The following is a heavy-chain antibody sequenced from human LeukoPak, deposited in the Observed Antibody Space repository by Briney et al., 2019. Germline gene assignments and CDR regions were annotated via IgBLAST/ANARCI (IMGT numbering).Heavy chain of an antibody. CDR2: ISYDGSNK. CDR3: AKGYSGYDLGA. CDR1: GFTFSSYG. J-gene: IGHJ5*02. V-gene: IGHV3-30*18. Sequence: GRSLRLSCAASGFTFSSYGMHWVRQAPGKGLEWVAVISYDGSNKYYADSVKGRFTTSRDNSKNTLYLQMNSLRAEDTAVYYCAKGYSGYDLGAWGQGTLVTVSS. D-gene: IGHD5-12*01.